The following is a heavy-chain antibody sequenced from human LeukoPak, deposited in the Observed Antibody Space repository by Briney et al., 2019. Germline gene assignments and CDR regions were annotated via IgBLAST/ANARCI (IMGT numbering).Heavy chain of an antibody. Sequence: ASVKVSCKTSGYTFTIYYMHWVRQAPGQGLEWMGIINPSGGSTSYAQKFQGRVTMTRDTSTSTVYMELSSLRSEDTAVYYCARSTDLFYFDYWGQGTLVTVSS. J-gene: IGHJ4*02. CDR3: ARSTDLFYFDY. V-gene: IGHV1-46*01. D-gene: IGHD3-3*01. CDR1: GYTFTIYY. CDR2: INPSGGST.